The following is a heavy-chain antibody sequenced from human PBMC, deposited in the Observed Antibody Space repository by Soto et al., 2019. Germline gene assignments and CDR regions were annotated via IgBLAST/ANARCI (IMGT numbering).Heavy chain of an antibody. J-gene: IGHJ4*02. V-gene: IGHV3-7*01. Sequence: GGSLRLSCAASGFTFSSYWMTWVRQGPGKGLEWVAKMNGDGSETYYVDSVKGRFTISRDNAKTSLYLQMNSLRAEDTAVYYCARDQGPTERGSDYWGLGSLVTVSS. CDR1: GFTFSSYW. CDR2: MNGDGSET. CDR3: ARDQGPTERGSDY. D-gene: IGHD3-16*01.